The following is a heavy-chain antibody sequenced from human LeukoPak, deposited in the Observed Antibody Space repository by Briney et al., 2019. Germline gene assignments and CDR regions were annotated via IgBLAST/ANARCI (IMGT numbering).Heavy chain of an antibody. J-gene: IGHJ4*02. Sequence: GGSLRLSCAASGFTVSSNYMSWVRQAPGKGLEGVSVIYSGGSTYYADSVKGRFTISRDNSKNTLYLQMNSLRAEDAAVYYCARDLMYSSGWLDYWGQGTLVTVSS. V-gene: IGHV3-53*01. CDR2: IYSGGST. CDR1: GFTVSSNY. D-gene: IGHD6-19*01. CDR3: ARDLMYSSGWLDY.